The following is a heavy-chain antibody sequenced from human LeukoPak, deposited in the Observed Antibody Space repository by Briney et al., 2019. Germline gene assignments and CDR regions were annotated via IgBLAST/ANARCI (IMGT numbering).Heavy chain of an antibody. V-gene: IGHV3-23*01. CDR3: AKITMARTPNY. CDR2: ISNNGGYT. Sequence: GGSLRLSCAASGFTFSSSAMSWVRQAPGKGLEWVSAISNNGGYTYYADSVQGRFTISRDNSKSTLCLQMNSLRAEDTAVYFCAKITMARTPNYWGQGTLVTVSS. J-gene: IGHJ4*02. D-gene: IGHD3-10*01. CDR1: GFTFSSSA.